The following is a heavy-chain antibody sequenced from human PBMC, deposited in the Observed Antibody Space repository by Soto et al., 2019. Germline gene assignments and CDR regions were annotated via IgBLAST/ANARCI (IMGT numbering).Heavy chain of an antibody. D-gene: IGHD3-22*01. CDR2: ISGSGGGT. V-gene: IGHV3-23*01. J-gene: IGHJ4*02. Sequence: EVQLLESGGGLVQPGGSLRLSCAASGFTFSSYAMSWVRQAPAGKGLEWVSGISGSGGGTSYADSVKGRFTISRDNSKNTLYLQMNSLRDEDTAVYYCAIGGYYSTFDYWGQGTLVTVSS. CDR3: AIGGYYSTFDY. CDR1: GFTFSSYA.